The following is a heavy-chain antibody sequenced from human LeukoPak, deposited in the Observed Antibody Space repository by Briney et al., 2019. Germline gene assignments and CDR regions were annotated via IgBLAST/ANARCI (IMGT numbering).Heavy chain of an antibody. Sequence: SETLSLTCTVSGVSVRSYYWSWIRQPPGKGLEWIAYIYYSGNTKYNPSLKSRATIFVDTSKNQFSLDLESVTAADTAVYYCTRAKGDYWGQGTLVTVSS. J-gene: IGHJ4*02. CDR2: IYYSGNT. CDR3: TRAKGDY. CDR1: GVSVRSYY. V-gene: IGHV4-59*02.